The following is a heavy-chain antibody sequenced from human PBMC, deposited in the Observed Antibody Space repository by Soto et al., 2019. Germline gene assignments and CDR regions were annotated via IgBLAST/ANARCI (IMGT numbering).Heavy chain of an antibody. Sequence: QVQLVESGGGVVQPGRSLRLSCAASGFTFSSYGMHWVRQAPGKGLEWVAVIWYDGSNKYYADSVKGRFTISRDNSKNTLYLQMNSLRAEDTAVYYCARDVHGGNSGLEYWGQGTLVTVSS. V-gene: IGHV3-33*01. D-gene: IGHD2-21*02. CDR1: GFTFSSYG. CDR2: IWYDGSNK. J-gene: IGHJ4*02. CDR3: ARDVHGGNSGLEY.